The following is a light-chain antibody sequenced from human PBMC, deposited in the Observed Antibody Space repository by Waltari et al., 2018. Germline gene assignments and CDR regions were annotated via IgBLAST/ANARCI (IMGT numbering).Light chain of an antibody. Sequence: SCRACQSVSRALAGDQQKPGQAPRLLIYGASSRATGVPDRFSGSGSGTDFSLTISRLEPEVFAVYYCQHYVRLPVSFGQGTKVEIK. CDR1: QSVSRA. V-gene: IGKV3-20*01. J-gene: IGKJ1*01. CDR3: QHYVRLPVS. CDR2: GAS.